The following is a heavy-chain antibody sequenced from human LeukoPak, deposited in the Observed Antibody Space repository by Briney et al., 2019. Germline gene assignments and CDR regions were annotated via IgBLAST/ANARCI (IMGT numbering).Heavy chain of an antibody. CDR2: ISDSGGNV. Sequence: GGSLRLSCAASGFTFSSYGMHWVRQAPGKGLQWVSAISDSGGNVDYADSVRGRFTIFRDNSKNTLYLQMNSLRVDDTAVYYCAPLNWYSPGGYWGQGTLVTVSS. CDR1: GFTFSSYG. V-gene: IGHV3-23*01. CDR3: APLNWYSPGGY. D-gene: IGHD2-21*01. J-gene: IGHJ4*02.